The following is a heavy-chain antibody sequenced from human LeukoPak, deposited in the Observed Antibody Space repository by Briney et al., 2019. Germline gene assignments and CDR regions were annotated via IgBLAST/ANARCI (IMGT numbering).Heavy chain of an antibody. CDR2: IYYSGTT. CDR3: ARHRPSSTMSGIAL. V-gene: IGHV4-39*01. J-gene: IGHJ4*02. Sequence: SETLSLTCTVSGGSINRGFYYWGWIRQPPGKGPAWIGSIYYSGTTYYNPSLKSRVTISVDTSRNQFSLQLTSVTVADTAVYFCARHRPSSTMSGIALWGQGTLVTVSS. CDR1: GGSINRGFYY. D-gene: IGHD2-21*01.